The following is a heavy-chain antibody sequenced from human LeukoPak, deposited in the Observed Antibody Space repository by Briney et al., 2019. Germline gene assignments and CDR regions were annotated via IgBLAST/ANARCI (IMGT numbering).Heavy chain of an antibody. CDR1: GYTFASYY. CDR2: INPNSGGT. V-gene: IGHV1-2*02. Sequence: ASVKVSCKASGYTFASYYMHWVRQAPGQGLEWMAWINPNSGGTNFAQKFQGRVSMTRDTSISTAYMELSRLRSDDTAVYYCARELGSGYYRYFDYWGQGTLVTVSS. J-gene: IGHJ4*02. CDR3: ARELGSGYYRYFDY. D-gene: IGHD3-22*01.